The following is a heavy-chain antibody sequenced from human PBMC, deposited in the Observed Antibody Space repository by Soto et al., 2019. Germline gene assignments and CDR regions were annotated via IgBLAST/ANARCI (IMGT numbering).Heavy chain of an antibody. Sequence: SVKVSCKASGGTFSSYTISWVRQAPGQGLEWMGRIIPILGIANYAQKFQGRVTITADKSTSTAYMELSSLRSEDTAVYYCARVYSSSPGDAFDIWGQGTMVTVSS. V-gene: IGHV1-69*02. CDR3: ARVYSSSPGDAFDI. D-gene: IGHD6-6*01. CDR2: IIPILGIA. CDR1: GGTFSSYT. J-gene: IGHJ3*02.